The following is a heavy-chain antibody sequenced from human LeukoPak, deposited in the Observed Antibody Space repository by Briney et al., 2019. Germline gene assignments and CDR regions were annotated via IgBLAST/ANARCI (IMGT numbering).Heavy chain of an antibody. V-gene: IGHV1-2*02. CDR3: ASYAAGYNWLKV. Sequence: ASVKVSCKASGHKFTDYYLHWVRQAPGQGLEWMGWIHPGTGDPNYAQKFQGRVTVTRDTSISTVYMELVRLRSDDTAVYYCASYAAGYNWLKVWGQGTLVTVSS. CDR2: IHPGTGDP. D-gene: IGHD1-1*01. J-gene: IGHJ4*02. CDR1: GHKFTDYY.